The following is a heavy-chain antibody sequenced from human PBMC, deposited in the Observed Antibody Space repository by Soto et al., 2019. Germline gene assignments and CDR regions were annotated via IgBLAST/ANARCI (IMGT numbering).Heavy chain of an antibody. V-gene: IGHV1-69*06. Sequence: QVQLVQSGTEVKKPGSSVKVSCKASGGSLSTNPISWVRQAPGQGLEWLGGTGSGTGPGNHAQKFQGRLTVTSDKSTRTVYMELPTLSSADTAVYYCARRHTGGFFRFFDSWGQGTLVTVSS. CDR1: GGSLSTNP. J-gene: IGHJ4*02. D-gene: IGHD2-8*02. CDR2: TGSGTGPG. CDR3: ARRHTGGFFRFFDS.